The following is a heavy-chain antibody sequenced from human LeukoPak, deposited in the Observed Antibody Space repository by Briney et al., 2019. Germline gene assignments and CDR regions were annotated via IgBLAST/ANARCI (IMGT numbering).Heavy chain of an antibody. J-gene: IGHJ2*01. Sequence: PSETLSLTCTVSDGSITSYFLTGVRQSAGKGLEFIGRLRPTDGYTNYNPSLRSRVSMSLDTSKKQLSLELTSVTAADTAVYYCARDGAWNYGDYWYFDLWGRGTLVTVSS. CDR1: DGSITSYF. CDR3: ARDGAWNYGDYWYFDL. V-gene: IGHV4-4*07. D-gene: IGHD1-7*01. CDR2: LRPTDGYT.